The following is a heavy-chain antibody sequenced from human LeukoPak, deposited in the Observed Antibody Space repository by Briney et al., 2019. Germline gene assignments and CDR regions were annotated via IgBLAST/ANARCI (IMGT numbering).Heavy chain of an antibody. CDR3: ATDVTGGAISF. J-gene: IGHJ4*02. CDR1: GFTFSTYA. Sequence: GGSLRLSCAASGFTFSTYAMSWVRQTPGKGLEWVSIITSSGGSTNYADSVKGRFTISRDNSKNTLYLQMNSLKPDDTAVYYCATDVTGGAISFWGQGALVTVSS. D-gene: IGHD1-14*01. CDR2: ITSSGGST. V-gene: IGHV3-23*01.